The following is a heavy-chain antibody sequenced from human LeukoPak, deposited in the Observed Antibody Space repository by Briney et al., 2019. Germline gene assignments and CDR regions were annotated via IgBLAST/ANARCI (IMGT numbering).Heavy chain of an antibody. V-gene: IGHV3-9*03. CDR3: AKDIGSALSNWFDP. J-gene: IGHJ5*02. CDR1: GFTFDDYA. Sequence: PGRSLRLSCAASGFTFDDYAMHWVRQAPGKGLEWVSGISWNSGSIGYADSVKGRFTISRDNAKNSLYLQTNSLRAEDMALYYCAKDIGSALSNWFDPWGQGTLVTVSS. CDR2: ISWNSGSI. D-gene: IGHD2-15*01.